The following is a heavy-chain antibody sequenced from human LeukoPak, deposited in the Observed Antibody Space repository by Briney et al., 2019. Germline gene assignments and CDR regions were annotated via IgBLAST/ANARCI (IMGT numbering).Heavy chain of an antibody. CDR3: ARSPGSTYDILTGYYDFDY. CDR1: GGTFSSYA. D-gene: IGHD3-9*01. CDR2: IIPILGIA. V-gene: IGHV1-69*04. J-gene: IGHJ4*02. Sequence: ASVKVSCKASGGTFSSYAISWVRQAPGQGLEWMGRIIPILGIANYAQKFQGRVTITADKSTSTAYMELSSLRSEDTAVYYCARSPGSTYDILTGYYDFDYWGQGTLVTVPS.